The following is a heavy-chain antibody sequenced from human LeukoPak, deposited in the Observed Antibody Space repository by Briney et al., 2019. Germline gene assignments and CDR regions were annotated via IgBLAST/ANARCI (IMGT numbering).Heavy chain of an antibody. Sequence: SETLSLTCAVCGGSFSGYYWSWIRQPPGKGLEWIGEINHSGSTNYNPSLKSRVTISVDTSKNQFSLKLSSVTAADTAVYYCARLVVVAVLDYWGQGTLVTVSS. J-gene: IGHJ4*02. V-gene: IGHV4-34*01. CDR2: INHSGST. D-gene: IGHD2-15*01. CDR1: GGSFSGYY. CDR3: ARLVVVAVLDY.